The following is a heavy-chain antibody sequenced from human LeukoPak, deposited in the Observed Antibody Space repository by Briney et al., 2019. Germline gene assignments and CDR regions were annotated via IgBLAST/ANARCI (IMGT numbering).Heavy chain of an antibody. CDR1: GGSISSYY. CDR2: IYYSGST. J-gene: IGHJ5*02. V-gene: IGHV4-59*12. CDR3: ARDGSYYDILTGYYHNWFDP. D-gene: IGHD3-9*01. Sequence: SETLSLTCTVSGGSISSYYWSWIRQPPGKGLEWIGYIYYSGSTNYNPSLKSRVTISVDTSKNQFSLKLSSVTAADTAVYYCARDGSYYDILTGYYHNWFDPWGQGTLVTVSS.